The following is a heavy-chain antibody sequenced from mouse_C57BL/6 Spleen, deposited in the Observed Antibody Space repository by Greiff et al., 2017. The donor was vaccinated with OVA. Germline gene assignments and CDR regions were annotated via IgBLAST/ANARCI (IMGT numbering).Heavy chain of an antibody. CDR3: ARSRDLPENYFDY. Sequence: VQLQQPGAELVKPGASVKLSCKASGYTFTSYWMQWVKQRPGQGLEWIGEIDPSDSYTNYNQKFKGKATLTVDTSASTAYMQLHSLTSEDSAVYYFARSRDLPENYFDYWGQGTTLTVSS. V-gene: IGHV1-50*01. D-gene: IGHD3-3*01. J-gene: IGHJ2*01. CDR2: IDPSDSYT. CDR1: GYTFTSYW.